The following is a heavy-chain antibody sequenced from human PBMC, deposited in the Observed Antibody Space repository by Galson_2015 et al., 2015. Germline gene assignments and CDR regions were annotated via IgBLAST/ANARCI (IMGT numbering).Heavy chain of an antibody. Sequence: SLRLSCAASGFTFSVYYMSWIRQTPGKGLEWLAYISSTSAPIFYADSVKGRFTVSRDNARDSLYLQMNSLRGEDTAVYYCARAVALGRYFEHWGQGTRVTVSS. CDR1: GFTFSVYY. V-gene: IGHV3-11*01. J-gene: IGHJ1*01. D-gene: IGHD7-27*01. CDR3: ARAVALGRYFEH. CDR2: ISSTSAPI.